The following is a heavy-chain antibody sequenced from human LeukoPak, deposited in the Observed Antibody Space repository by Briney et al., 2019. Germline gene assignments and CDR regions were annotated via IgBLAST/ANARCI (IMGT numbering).Heavy chain of an antibody. CDR2: ISSSGRSI. Sequence: PGGSLRLSCAASGFTFSSYSMNWVRQAPGKGLEWVSYISSSGRSILYADSVKGRFTVSRDNAKSSLYLQMNNLRAEDTAVYYCGREIPSGSYAPDYWGQGILVIVSS. J-gene: IGHJ4*02. V-gene: IGHV3-21*05. CDR1: GFTFSSYS. D-gene: IGHD1-26*01. CDR3: GREIPSGSYAPDY.